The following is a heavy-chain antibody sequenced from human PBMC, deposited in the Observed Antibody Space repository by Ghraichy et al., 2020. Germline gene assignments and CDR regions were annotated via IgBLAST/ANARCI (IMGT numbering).Heavy chain of an antibody. CDR3: ARDTSGWYELDH. CDR1: GYTSFTGYN. CDR2: INPNSGDT. Sequence: ASVKVSCKASGYTSFTGYNLQWVRQAPGKGLEWMGRINPNSGDTEDAQKVQGRVTLTRDTSITTAYMVLSRLRSDDTAVYYCARDTSGWYELDHWGQGTLVSVSS. V-gene: IGHV1-2*06. D-gene: IGHD6-19*01. J-gene: IGHJ4*02.